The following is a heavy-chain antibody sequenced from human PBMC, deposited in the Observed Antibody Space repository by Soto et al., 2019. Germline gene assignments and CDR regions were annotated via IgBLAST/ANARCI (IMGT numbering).Heavy chain of an antibody. CDR1: GFTFSSYE. D-gene: IGHD3-10*01. V-gene: IGHV3-48*03. CDR2: ISNSGSVI. J-gene: IGHJ6*02. Sequence: GGSLRLSCTASGFTFSSYEMNWVRQAPGKGLEWVSHISNSGSVIDYADSVKGRFTTSRDNARNSLYLQMDTLRAEDTAVYYCARDMGFGEVTYQYGMDVWGQGTTVTVSS. CDR3: ARDMGFGEVTYQYGMDV.